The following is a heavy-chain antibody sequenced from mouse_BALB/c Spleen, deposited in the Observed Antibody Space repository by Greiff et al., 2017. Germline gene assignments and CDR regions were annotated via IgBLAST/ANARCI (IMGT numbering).Heavy chain of an antibody. CDR2: ILPGSGST. J-gene: IGHJ2*01. CDR1: GYTFSSYW. D-gene: IGHD1-1*01. Sequence: QVQLQQSGAELMKPGASVKISCKATGYTFSSYWIEWVKQRPGHGLEWIGEILPGSGSTNYNEKFKGKATFTADTSSNTAYMQHSSLTSEDSAVYYCARGVYYGSSYYFDYWGQGTTLTVSS. CDR3: ARGVYYGSSYYFDY. V-gene: IGHV1-9*01.